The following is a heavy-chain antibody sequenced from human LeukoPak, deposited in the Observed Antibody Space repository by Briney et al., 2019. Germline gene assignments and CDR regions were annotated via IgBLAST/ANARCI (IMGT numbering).Heavy chain of an antibody. V-gene: IGHV3-7*01. Sequence: GGSLRLSCAASGFTFSSYSMSWVRQAPGKGLEGVANIKQDGSEKNYVGSVKGRFTISRDNAKNSLYLQMNSLRAEDTAVYYCARSSWELLYYFAYWGQGTLVTVSS. J-gene: IGHJ4*02. D-gene: IGHD1-26*01. CDR3: ARSSWELLYYFAY. CDR2: IKQDGSEK. CDR1: GFTFSSYS.